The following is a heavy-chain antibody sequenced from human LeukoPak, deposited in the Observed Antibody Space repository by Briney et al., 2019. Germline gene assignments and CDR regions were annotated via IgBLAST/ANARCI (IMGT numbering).Heavy chain of an antibody. V-gene: IGHV3-23*01. CDR1: GFTFSSYA. Sequence: GGSLRLSCAASGFTFSSYAMSWVRQAPGKGLEWVSAISGSGGSTYYADSVKGRFTISRDNSKNTLYLQMNSLRAEDTAVYYRAKYGPGGWELWLDYWGQGTLVTVSS. CDR3: AKYGPGGWELWLDY. CDR2: ISGSGGST. J-gene: IGHJ4*02. D-gene: IGHD1-26*01.